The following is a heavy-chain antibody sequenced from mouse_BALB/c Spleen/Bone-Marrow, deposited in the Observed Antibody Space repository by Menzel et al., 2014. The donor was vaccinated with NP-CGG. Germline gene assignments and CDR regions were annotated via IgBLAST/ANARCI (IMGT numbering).Heavy chain of an antibody. CDR2: ILPGSGST. Sequence: VQVVESGAELMKPGASVKISCKATGYTFSSYWIEWVKQRPGHGLEWIGEILPGSGSTKYNEKFKGKATFTADTSSNTAYMQLSSLTSEDSAVYYCARKEGFWGTFAYWGQGTLVTVSA. V-gene: IGHV1-9*01. CDR3: ARKEGFWGTFAY. D-gene: IGHD4-1*01. CDR1: GYTFSSYW. J-gene: IGHJ3*01.